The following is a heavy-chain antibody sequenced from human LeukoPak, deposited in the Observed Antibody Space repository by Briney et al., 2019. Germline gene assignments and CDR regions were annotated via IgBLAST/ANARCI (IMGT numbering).Heavy chain of an antibody. J-gene: IGHJ4*02. CDR1: GFTFSSYA. D-gene: IGHD3-22*01. V-gene: IGHV3-30*04. CDR2: ISYDGSNK. CDR3: AREGVYSSGWSAYYYDSSGYGHLDY. Sequence: GGSLRLSCAASGFTFSSYAMHWVRQAPGKGLEWVAVISYDGSNKYYADPVKGRFTISRDNSKNTPYLQMNSLRAEDTAVYYCAREGVYSSGWSAYYYDSSGYGHLDYWGQGTLVTVSS.